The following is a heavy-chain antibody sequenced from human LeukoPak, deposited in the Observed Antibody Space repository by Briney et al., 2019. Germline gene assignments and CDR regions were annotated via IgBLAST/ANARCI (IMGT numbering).Heavy chain of an antibody. D-gene: IGHD5-12*01. Sequence: GESLKISCKASGYSFSRYWIGWVRQMPGKGLECMGTIYPGDSDTRYSPSFQGQVTISADKSINTAYLQWSSLKASDTAMYYCARGRGYSYNYYYFDYWGQGTLVTVSS. CDR2: IYPGDSDT. J-gene: IGHJ4*02. CDR1: GYSFSRYW. CDR3: ARGRGYSYNYYYFDY. V-gene: IGHV5-51*01.